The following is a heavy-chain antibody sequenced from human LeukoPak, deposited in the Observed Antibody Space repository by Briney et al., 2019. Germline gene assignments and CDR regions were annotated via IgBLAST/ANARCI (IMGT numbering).Heavy chain of an antibody. CDR2: ISVSGGTT. J-gene: IGHJ6*02. Sequence: PGGSLRLSCAASGFTFRNYVMTWVPQAPGKGLEWVSAISVSGGTTDYADSVKGRFTISRDNSKNTLYLPMSSLRAEDTAVFYCAKDIGSVLGWFGELDHSMDVWGQGTTVTVSS. V-gene: IGHV3-23*01. D-gene: IGHD3-10*01. CDR1: GFTFRNYV. CDR3: AKDIGSVLGWFGELDHSMDV.